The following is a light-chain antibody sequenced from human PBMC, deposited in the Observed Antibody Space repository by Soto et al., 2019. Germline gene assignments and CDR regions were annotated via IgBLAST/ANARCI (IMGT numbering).Light chain of an antibody. CDR1: QSVSSSY. CDR3: QQYGSSPCT. J-gene: IGKJ1*01. V-gene: IGKV3-20*01. Sequence: EIVLTQSPGTLSLSPGERATLSCRASQSVSSSYLAWYQQKPGQAPRLLIYGASSRATGIPDRFSGSGSGTDFTLTISRLEPEDFAVYYCQQYGSSPCTFGQGTTVDIK. CDR2: GAS.